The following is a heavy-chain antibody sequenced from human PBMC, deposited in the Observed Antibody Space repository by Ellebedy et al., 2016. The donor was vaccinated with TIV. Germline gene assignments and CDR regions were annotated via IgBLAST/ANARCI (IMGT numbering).Heavy chain of an antibody. CDR1: GYTFITFG. J-gene: IGHJ4*02. D-gene: IGHD3-22*01. CDR2: INPYNGYT. V-gene: IGHV1-18*01. CDR3: ARDELDNRGYHYDY. Sequence: AASVKVSCKASGYTFITFGISWVRQAPGQGLAWMGWINPYNGYTKYVEKFQGRVTVTTDTSTSTAYMELTSLRSDDTAVYYCARDELDNRGYHYDYWGQGTLVTVSS.